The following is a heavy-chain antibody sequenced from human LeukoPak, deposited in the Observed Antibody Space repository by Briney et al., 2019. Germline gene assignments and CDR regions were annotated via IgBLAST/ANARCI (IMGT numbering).Heavy chain of an antibody. CDR3: AKADCSRTSCDLDY. CDR2: ISWNSGSI. Sequence: GGSLRLSCAASGFTFDDYAMHWVRQAPGKGLEWVSGISWNSGSIGYADSVKGRFTISRDNAKNSLYLQMNSLRAEDTALYYCAKADCSRTSCDLDYWGQGTLVTVSS. D-gene: IGHD2-2*01. CDR1: GFTFDDYA. J-gene: IGHJ4*02. V-gene: IGHV3-9*01.